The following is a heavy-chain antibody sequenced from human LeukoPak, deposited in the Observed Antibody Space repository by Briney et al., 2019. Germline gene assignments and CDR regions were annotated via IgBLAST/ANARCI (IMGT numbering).Heavy chain of an antibody. D-gene: IGHD5-12*01. CDR3: ARQVFDIQFGY. CDR2: IYYSGST. CDR1: GGSISSSSYY. V-gene: IGHV4-39*01. J-gene: IGHJ4*02. Sequence: PSETLSLTCTVSGGSISSSSYYWGWIRQPPGKGLEWIGSIYYSGSTYYNPSLKSRVTISVDTSKNQFSLKLSSVTAADTAVYYCARQVFDIQFGYWGQGTLVTVSS.